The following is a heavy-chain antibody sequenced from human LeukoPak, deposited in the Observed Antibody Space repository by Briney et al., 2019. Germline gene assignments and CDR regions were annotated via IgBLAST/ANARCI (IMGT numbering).Heavy chain of an antibody. V-gene: IGHV3-11*05. Sequence: GGSLRLSCAASGFTFSDYYMTWIRQAPGKGLEWLSYISSSSTYTNYADSVKGRFTISRDNAKNSLYLQMNSLRAEDTAVYYCARDLKGSAWYVDYWGQGTLVTVSS. D-gene: IGHD6-19*01. J-gene: IGHJ4*02. CDR2: ISSSSTYT. CDR1: GFTFSDYY. CDR3: ARDLKGSAWYVDY.